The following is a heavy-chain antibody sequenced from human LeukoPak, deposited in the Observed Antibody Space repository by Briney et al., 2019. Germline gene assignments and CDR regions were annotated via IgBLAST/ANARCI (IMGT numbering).Heavy chain of an antibody. J-gene: IGHJ4*02. V-gene: IGHV3-30*18. Sequence: GSLRLSCAASGFTFSSYGMHWVRQAPGKGLEWVAVISYDGSNKYYADSVKGRFTISRDNGKNTLYLQMNSLRAEDTAVYYCAKGQAWSARELLFDYWGQGTLVTVSS. CDR3: AKGQAWSARELLFDY. D-gene: IGHD3-10*01. CDR1: GFTFSSYG. CDR2: ISYDGSNK.